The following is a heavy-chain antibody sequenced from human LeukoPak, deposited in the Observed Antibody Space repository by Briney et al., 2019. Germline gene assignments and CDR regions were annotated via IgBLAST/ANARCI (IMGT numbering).Heavy chain of an antibody. CDR1: GFTFSSHG. CDR2: ISYDGGTK. CDR3: ARFDSYGGQYYFDY. V-gene: IGHV3-30*03. J-gene: IGHJ4*02. Sequence: QPGGSLRLSCAASGFTFSSHGMQWVRQAPGKGLEWVAVISYDGGTKYYADSVKGRFTISRGSSKSTLFLQMNSLRAEDTAVYYCARFDSYGGQYYFDYWGQGTLVTVSS. D-gene: IGHD4-23*01.